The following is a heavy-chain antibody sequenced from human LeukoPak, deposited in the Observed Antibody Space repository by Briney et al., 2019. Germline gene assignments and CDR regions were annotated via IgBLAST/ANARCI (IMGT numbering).Heavy chain of an antibody. CDR3: ARLIPTNTGGVDY. J-gene: IGHJ4*02. V-gene: IGHV3-7*01. CDR2: IKQDGSEK. D-gene: IGHD1-14*01. CDR1: GFTFSSYW. Sequence: GGSLRLSCAASGFTFSSYWMSWVRQAPGKGLEWVANIKQDGSEKYYVDSVKGRFTISRDNAKNSLYLQMNSLRAEDTAVYYCARLIPTNTGGVDYWGQGTLVTVSS.